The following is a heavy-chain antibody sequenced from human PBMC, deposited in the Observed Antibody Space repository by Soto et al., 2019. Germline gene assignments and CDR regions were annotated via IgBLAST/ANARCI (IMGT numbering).Heavy chain of an antibody. J-gene: IGHJ3*01. CDR1: AVTFTGFG. V-gene: IGHV3-33*01. CDR3: VRDSGWVFDF. CDR2: IRFDGSNT. Sequence: GGSLRLSCAASAVTFTGFGMHWVRQAPGKGLEWVAVIRFDGSNTYYADSVKGRFTISRDNAKNSLSLQMNSLRDEDTAVYYCVRDSGWVFDFGGLGTMAPVS. D-gene: IGHD6-19*01.